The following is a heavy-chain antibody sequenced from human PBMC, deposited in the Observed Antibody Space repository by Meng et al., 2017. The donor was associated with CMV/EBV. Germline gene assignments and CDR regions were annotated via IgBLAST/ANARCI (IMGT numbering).Heavy chain of an antibody. CDR3: ARDRRGVQLERRGWFGP. CDR2: IIPILGIA. V-gene: IGHV1-69*10. CDR1: GGTFSSYA. D-gene: IGHD1-1*01. Sequence: SVKVSCKASGGTFSSYAISWVRQAPGQGLEWMGGIIPILGIANYAQKFQGRVTITADKSTSTAYMELSSLRSEDTAVYYCARDRRGVQLERRGWFGPWGQGTLVTVSS. J-gene: IGHJ5*02.